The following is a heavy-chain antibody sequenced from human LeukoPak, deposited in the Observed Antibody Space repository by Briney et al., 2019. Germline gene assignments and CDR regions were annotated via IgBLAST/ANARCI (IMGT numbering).Heavy chain of an antibody. J-gene: IGHJ4*02. CDR1: GFTFSSYS. Sequence: PGGSLRLSCAASGFTFSSYSMNWVRQAPGKGLEWVSYISSSSSTIYYADSVKGRFTISRDNAKNSLYLQMNSLRAEDTAVYYCARDTRKIQLWSQTTIYYFDYWGQGTLVTVSS. D-gene: IGHD5-18*01. CDR2: ISSSSSTI. CDR3: ARDTRKIQLWSQTTIYYFDY. V-gene: IGHV3-48*01.